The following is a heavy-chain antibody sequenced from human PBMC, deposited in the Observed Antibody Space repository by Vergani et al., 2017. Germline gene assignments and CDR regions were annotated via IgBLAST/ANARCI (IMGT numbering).Heavy chain of an antibody. J-gene: IGHJ4*02. D-gene: IGHD4-11*01. V-gene: IGHV3-21*01. CDR3: ARDLNYATVTTADY. Sequence: EVQLVESGGGLVKPGGSLRLSCAASRFTFSSYSMNWVRQAPGKGLEWVSSISSSSSYIYYADSVKGRFTISRDNAKNSLYLQMNSLRAEDTAVYYCARDLNYATVTTADYWGQGTLVTVSS. CDR2: ISSSSSYI. CDR1: RFTFSSYS.